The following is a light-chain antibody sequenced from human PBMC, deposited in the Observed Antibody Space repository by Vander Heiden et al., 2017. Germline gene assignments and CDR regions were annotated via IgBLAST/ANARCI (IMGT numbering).Light chain of an antibody. J-gene: IGKJ4*01. CDR1: QSISKS. CDR3: QQCDSPPLT. V-gene: IGKV1-39*01. CDR2: NAS. Sequence: DIHMTQSPTSLSASVGDRVTIPCRASQSISKSLNWYQQKLEKAPNLLIYNASTLRSGVPARFSGSGSGTDFTLTISRLQPEDFAIYYCQQCDSPPLTFGGGTKVEIK.